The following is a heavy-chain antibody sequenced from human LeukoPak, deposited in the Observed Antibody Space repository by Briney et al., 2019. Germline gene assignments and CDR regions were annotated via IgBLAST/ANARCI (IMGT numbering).Heavy chain of an antibody. V-gene: IGHV4-59*01. CDR1: GGSISSYY. J-gene: IGHJ6*02. CDR2: IYYSGST. CDR3: AKGLYYYGMDD. Sequence: PSETLSLTCTVSGGSISSYYWSWIRQPAGKGLDWIGYIYYSGSTNYNPSLKSRVTISVDTSKKKFTLKLSAVTAAETAVYYCAKGLYYYGMDDWGQGTTVTVSS.